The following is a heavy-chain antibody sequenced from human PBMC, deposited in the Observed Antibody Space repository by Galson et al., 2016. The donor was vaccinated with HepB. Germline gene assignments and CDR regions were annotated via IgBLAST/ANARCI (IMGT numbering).Heavy chain of an antibody. CDR1: GDSISSNYW. Sequence: SETLSLTCAVSGDSISSNYWWSWVRQSPEKGLEWIGEIYQTGTANYNPSFTSRATLSIDKSKNQISLSLGSVTAADTAGYYCSRGTLGTPATMAFDYWGQGTLVSFSS. CDR2: IYQTGTA. J-gene: IGHJ4*02. V-gene: IGHV4/OR15-8*02. D-gene: IGHD4/OR15-4a*01. CDR3: SRGTLGTPATMAFDY.